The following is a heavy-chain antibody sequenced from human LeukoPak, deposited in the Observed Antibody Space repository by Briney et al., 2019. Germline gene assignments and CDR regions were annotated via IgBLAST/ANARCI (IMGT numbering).Heavy chain of an antibody. J-gene: IGHJ4*02. D-gene: IGHD5-24*01. V-gene: IGHV5-51*01. CDR1: GYNFATHW. CDR2: IFPGDSDT. Sequence: GESLKISCKGSGYNFATHWIGWVRQMPGKGLEWMGIIFPGDSDTTYNPSFEGQVTISADKSINTAYVQWSSLKASDTAVYYCARSRDGYRGPGDYWGQGTLVTVSS. CDR3: ARSRDGYRGPGDY.